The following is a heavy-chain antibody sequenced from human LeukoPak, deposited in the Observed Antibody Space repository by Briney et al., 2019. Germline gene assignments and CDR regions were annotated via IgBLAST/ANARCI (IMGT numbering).Heavy chain of an antibody. CDR3: AREASIGDWSVDY. V-gene: IGHV3-23*01. J-gene: IGHJ4*02. Sequence: PGGSLRLSCVASGFTFTTYALTWVRQAPGKGLEWVSTITGSDDSTYYADSVKGRFTISRDNAKNSLYLQMNSLRAENTAVYYCAREASIGDWSVDYWGQGTLVTVSS. CDR2: ITGSDDST. CDR1: GFTFTTYA. D-gene: IGHD3-9*01.